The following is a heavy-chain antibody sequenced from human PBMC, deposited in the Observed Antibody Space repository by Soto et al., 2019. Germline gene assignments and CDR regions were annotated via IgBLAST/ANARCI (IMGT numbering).Heavy chain of an antibody. CDR3: ARESGDLTSNFDY. J-gene: IGHJ4*02. V-gene: IGHV3-21*01. CDR2: ISSTTNYI. D-gene: IGHD3-10*01. Sequence: GSLRLSCAASGFTFTRYSMNWVRQAPGKGLEWVSSISSTTNYIYYADSMKGRFTVSRDNAKNSVYLEMNSLSAEDTAVYYCARESGDLTSNFDYWGQGTLVTVSS. CDR1: GFTFTRYS.